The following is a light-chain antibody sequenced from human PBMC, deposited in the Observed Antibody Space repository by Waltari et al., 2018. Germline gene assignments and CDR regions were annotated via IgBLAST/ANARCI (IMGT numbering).Light chain of an antibody. Sequence: QSVLTQPPSASGNPGQTVTISCSGGNSNIGSNSVDWYQQFPGTAPKLLIYGGNRRPPGAPDRFSGSKAGTSASLASSGLRSEDEADYYCATWDESLNGVVIGGGTKLSVL. J-gene: IGLJ3*02. CDR1: NSNIGSNS. CDR2: GGN. V-gene: IGLV1-47*01. CDR3: ATWDESLNGVV.